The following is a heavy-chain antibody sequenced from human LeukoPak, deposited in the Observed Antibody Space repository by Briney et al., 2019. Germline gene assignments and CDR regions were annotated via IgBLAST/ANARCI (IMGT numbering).Heavy chain of an antibody. CDR2: ISYDGARK. J-gene: IGHJ4*02. CDR3: ARENYYGSVTIGPLGY. Sequence: GGSLRLSCAASGFTFSNYAMNWVRQAPGKGLEWVAVISYDGARKYYGDSVKGRFTISRDNSKNTVFLQMNSLREEDTAVYFCARENYYGSVTIGPLGYWGQGTLVTVSS. V-gene: IGHV3-30*01. D-gene: IGHD3-10*01. CDR1: GFTFSNYA.